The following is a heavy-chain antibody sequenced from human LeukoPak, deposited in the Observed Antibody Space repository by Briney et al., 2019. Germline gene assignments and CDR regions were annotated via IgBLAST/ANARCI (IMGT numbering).Heavy chain of an antibody. CDR2: IYYSGST. D-gene: IGHD3-10*01. CDR3: ARGTLYYYGSGSYPWYFDY. J-gene: IGHJ4*02. CDR1: GGSISSGGYY. Sequence: SETLSLTCTVSGGSISSGGYYWSWIRQHPGKGLEWVGYIYYSGSTYYNPSLKSRVTISVDTSKNQFSLKLSSVTAADTAVYYCARGTLYYYGSGSYPWYFDYWGQGTLVTVSS. V-gene: IGHV4-31*03.